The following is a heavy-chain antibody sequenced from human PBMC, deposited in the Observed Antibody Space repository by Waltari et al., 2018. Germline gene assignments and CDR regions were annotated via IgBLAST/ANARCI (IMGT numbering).Heavy chain of an antibody. V-gene: IGHV4-61*01. D-gene: IGHD3-3*01. CDR1: GGSVSSGSYY. J-gene: IGHJ4*02. Sequence: QVQLQESGPGLVKPSETLSLTCTVSGGSVSSGSYYWSWIRQPPGKGLEWIGYIYYSGSTNYNPSLRSRVTRSVDTSKNQFSLKLSSVTAADTAVYYCARMGKYYDFWSGYYTEGYFDYWGQGTLVTVSS. CDR3: ARMGKYYDFWSGYYTEGYFDY. CDR2: IYYSGST.